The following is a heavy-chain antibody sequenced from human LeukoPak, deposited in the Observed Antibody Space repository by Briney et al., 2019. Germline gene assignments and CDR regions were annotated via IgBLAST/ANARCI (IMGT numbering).Heavy chain of an antibody. D-gene: IGHD3-10*01. J-gene: IGHJ6*03. CDR2: IYYSGST. Sequence: SETLSLTCTVSGDSISSGGYYWSWIRQHPGKGLEWIGYIYYSGSTYYNPSLKSRVTISVDTSKNQFSLKLSSVTAADTAVYYCARDSFCGGSGSSSCYYYYYYMDVWGKGTTVTVSS. CDR1: GDSISSGGYY. V-gene: IGHV4-31*03. CDR3: ARDSFCGGSGSSSCYYYYYYMDV.